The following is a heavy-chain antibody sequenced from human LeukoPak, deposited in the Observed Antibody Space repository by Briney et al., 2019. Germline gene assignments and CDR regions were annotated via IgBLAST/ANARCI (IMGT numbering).Heavy chain of an antibody. CDR2: IYYSGST. CDR1: GGSISSGGYY. CDR3: ARSKYQLLSQYNWFDP. Sequence: SETLSLTCTVSGGSISSGGYYWSWIRQHPGKGLEWIGYIYYSGSTYYNPSLKSRVTISVDTSKNQFSLELSSVTAADTAVYYCARSKYQLLSQYNWFDPWGQGTLVTVSS. V-gene: IGHV4-31*03. D-gene: IGHD2-2*01. J-gene: IGHJ5*02.